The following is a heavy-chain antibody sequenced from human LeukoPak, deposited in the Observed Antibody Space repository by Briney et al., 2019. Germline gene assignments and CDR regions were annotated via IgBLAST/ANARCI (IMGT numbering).Heavy chain of an antibody. D-gene: IGHD3-3*01. Sequence: PGRSLRLSCAASGFTFSSYAMHWVRQAPGKGLEWVAVISYDGSNRYYADSVKARFTISRDNSKNTLYLQMNSLRAEDTAVYYCARDRTIFGVVIAYYFDYWGQGTLVTVSS. CDR2: ISYDGSNR. V-gene: IGHV3-30-3*01. J-gene: IGHJ4*02. CDR1: GFTFSSYA. CDR3: ARDRTIFGVVIAYYFDY.